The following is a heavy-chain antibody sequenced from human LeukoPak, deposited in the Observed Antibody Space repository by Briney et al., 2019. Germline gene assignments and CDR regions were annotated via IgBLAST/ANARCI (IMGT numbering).Heavy chain of an antibody. J-gene: IGHJ6*03. D-gene: IGHD6-13*01. CDR2: ISGSGGST. CDR1: GSSFSSYA. Sequence: AGSLTLSCAVSGSSFSSYAMSWVRQAPGKGLEWVSAISGSGGSTYYADFVKGRSTISRDNSKSTLYLQMNSLRAEDTAVYYCAKGGRGAAAADYYYYYMDFWDKGTTVTVSS. CDR3: AKGGRGAAAADYYYYYMDF. V-gene: IGHV3-23*01.